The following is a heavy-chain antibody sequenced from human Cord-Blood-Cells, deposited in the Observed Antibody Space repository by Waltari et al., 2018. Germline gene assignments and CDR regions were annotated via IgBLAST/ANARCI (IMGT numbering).Heavy chain of an antibody. Sequence: QVQLVQSGAEVKKPGSSVKVSCKASGGTFSSYAISWVRQAPGTGFEWMGGIIPILGIANYAQKFQGRVTITADESTSTAYMELSSLRSEDTAVYYCARDVGYYYGSGSYWYFDLWGRGTLVTVSS. CDR3: ARDVGYYYGSGSYWYFDL. J-gene: IGHJ2*01. CDR1: GGTFSSYA. CDR2: IIPILGIA. D-gene: IGHD3-10*01. V-gene: IGHV1-69*04.